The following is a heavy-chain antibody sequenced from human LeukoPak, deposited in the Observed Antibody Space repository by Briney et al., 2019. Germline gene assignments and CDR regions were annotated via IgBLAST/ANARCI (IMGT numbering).Heavy chain of an antibody. D-gene: IGHD6-19*01. V-gene: IGHV3-30-3*01. CDR3: ARDGIAVAATLDY. CDR1: GFTFSSYA. Sequence: GGSLRLSCAASGFTFSSYAMRWVRQAPGKGLEWVAVISYDGSNKYYADSVKGRFTISRDNSKNTLYLQMNSLRAEDTAVYYCARDGIAVAATLDYWGQGTLVTVSS. CDR2: ISYDGSNK. J-gene: IGHJ4*02.